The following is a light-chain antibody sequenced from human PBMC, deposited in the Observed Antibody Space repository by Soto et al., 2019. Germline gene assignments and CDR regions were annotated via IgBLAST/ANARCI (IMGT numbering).Light chain of an antibody. J-gene: IGKJ1*01. CDR1: QSVLNSSNNKNY. CDR3: QQYYITPPWT. CDR2: WAS. V-gene: IGKV4-1*01. Sequence: DIVMTQSPDSLAVSLGERATINCKSCQSVLNSSNNKNYLAWYQQKPGQPPELLIYWASTRESGVPDRFSGSGSGTDFTLTITSLQAEDVAVYYCQQYYITPPWTFGQGTKVEIK.